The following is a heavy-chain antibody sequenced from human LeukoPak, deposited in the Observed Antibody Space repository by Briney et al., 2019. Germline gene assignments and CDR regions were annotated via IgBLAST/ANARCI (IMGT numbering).Heavy chain of an antibody. Sequence: PSETLSLTCAVYGGSFSGYYWSWIRQPPGKGLEWIGEINHSGSTNYNPSLKSRVTISVDTSKNQFSLKLSSVTAADTAVYYCARVPRGGYPNPIRGWLDPWGQGTLVTVSS. CDR2: INHSGST. CDR1: GGSFSGYY. V-gene: IGHV4-34*01. D-gene: IGHD3-16*01. J-gene: IGHJ5*02. CDR3: ARVPRGGYPNPIRGWLDP.